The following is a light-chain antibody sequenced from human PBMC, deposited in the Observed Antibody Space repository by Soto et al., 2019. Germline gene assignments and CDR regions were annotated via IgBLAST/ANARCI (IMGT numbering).Light chain of an antibody. J-gene: IGKJ5*01. CDR3: HHRTNGIT. CDR2: ASS. Sequence: EVVRTQSPATLSVSPGERVTLSCRSSQSVADNLAWFQQKPGQGPSLLIYASSNRATGIPDRFSGSASGTDFTLTIRSLEPEDFAVYYCHHRTNGITFGQGTRLEIK. CDR1: QSVADN. V-gene: IGKV3D-11*02.